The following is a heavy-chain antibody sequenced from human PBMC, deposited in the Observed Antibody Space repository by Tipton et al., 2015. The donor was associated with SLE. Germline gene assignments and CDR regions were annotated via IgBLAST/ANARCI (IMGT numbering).Heavy chain of an antibody. CDR1: GFTFDDYA. Sequence: SLRLSFAASGFTFDDYAMHWVRQAPGKGLEWVSGINWNSGTIVYTDSVKGRFTISRDNAKNTLYLQMNGLRVEDTAVYYCARDRGYTMDVWGQGTTVTVSS. J-gene: IGHJ6*02. D-gene: IGHD3-16*02. CDR3: ARDRGYTMDV. V-gene: IGHV3-9*01. CDR2: INWNSGTI.